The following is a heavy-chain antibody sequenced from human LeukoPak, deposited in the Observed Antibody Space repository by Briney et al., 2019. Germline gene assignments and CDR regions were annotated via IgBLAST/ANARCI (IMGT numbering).Heavy chain of an antibody. CDR2: INHSGST. D-gene: IGHD2-15*01. CDR1: GGSFSGYY. V-gene: IGHV4-34*01. Sequence: SETLSLTCAVYGGSFSGYYWSWIRQPPGKGLEWIGEINHSGSTNYNPSLKSRVTISVDTSKNQFSLKLSSVTAADTAVYYCARTIVSFVSDIWGQGTMVTVSS. CDR3: ARTIVSFVSDI. J-gene: IGHJ3*02.